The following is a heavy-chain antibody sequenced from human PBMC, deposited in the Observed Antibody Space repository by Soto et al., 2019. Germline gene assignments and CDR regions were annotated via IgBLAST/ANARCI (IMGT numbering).Heavy chain of an antibody. CDR3: ARGLSPRFDP. CDR1: GGSISSGGYS. J-gene: IGHJ5*02. Sequence: TLSLTCAVSGGSISSGGYSWCWIRRPPGKGLEWIGYIYHSGSTYYNPSLKSRVTISVDRSKNQFSLKLSSVTAADTAVYYCARGLSPRFDPWGQGTLVTVSS. CDR2: IYHSGST. V-gene: IGHV4-30-2*01.